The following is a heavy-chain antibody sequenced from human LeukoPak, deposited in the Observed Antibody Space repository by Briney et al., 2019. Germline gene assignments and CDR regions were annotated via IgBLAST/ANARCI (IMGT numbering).Heavy chain of an antibody. J-gene: IGHJ4*02. Sequence: ASVKVSCKVSGYTLTELSMHWVRQAPGKGLEWMGGFDPEDGETIYAQKFQGRVTMTEHTSTDTAYMELSSLRSEDTAVYYCATDRAAYSGSYYALGYWGQGTLVTVSS. V-gene: IGHV1-24*01. CDR2: FDPEDGET. CDR3: ATDRAAYSGSYYALGY. CDR1: GYTLTELS. D-gene: IGHD1-26*01.